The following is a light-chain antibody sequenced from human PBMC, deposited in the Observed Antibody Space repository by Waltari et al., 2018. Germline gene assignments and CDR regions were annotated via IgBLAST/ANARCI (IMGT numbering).Light chain of an antibody. J-gene: IGKJ2*01. CDR2: DAS. V-gene: IGKV1-33*01. CDR3: QQYDNLPYT. Sequence: DIVMTQSQSSLSASVGDRVTITCQASQDISNYLNWYQQKPGKAPKLLIYDASNLETGVPSRFSGSGSGTDFTFTISSLQPEDIATYYCQQYDNLPYTFGQGTKLEIK. CDR1: QDISNY.